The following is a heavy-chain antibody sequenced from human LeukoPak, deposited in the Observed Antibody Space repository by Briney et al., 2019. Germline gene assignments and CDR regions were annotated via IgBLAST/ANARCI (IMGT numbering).Heavy chain of an antibody. D-gene: IGHD4-23*01. J-gene: IGHJ3*02. CDR2: ISYDGSNK. Sequence: PGGSLRLSCAASGFTFSSYGMHWVRQAPGKGLEWVAVISYDGSNKYYADSVKGRFTISRDNSKNTLYLQMNSLRAEDTAVYYCAKDITVVTPVDAFDIWGQGTMVTVSS. V-gene: IGHV3-30*18. CDR1: GFTFSSYG. CDR3: AKDITVVTPVDAFDI.